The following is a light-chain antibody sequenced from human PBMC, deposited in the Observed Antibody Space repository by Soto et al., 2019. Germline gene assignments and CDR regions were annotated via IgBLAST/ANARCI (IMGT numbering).Light chain of an antibody. CDR1: SSDVGGYNY. J-gene: IGLJ1*01. CDR3: SSYTTSNTRQIV. V-gene: IGLV2-14*03. CDR2: DVS. Sequence: QSALTXPASVSGSPGQSITFSCTGTSSDVGGYNYISWYQHHPGKAPKLMIFDVSNRPSGVSNRFSGSKSGNTASLTISGLQPEDEADYYCSSYTTSNTRQIVFGTGTKVTVL.